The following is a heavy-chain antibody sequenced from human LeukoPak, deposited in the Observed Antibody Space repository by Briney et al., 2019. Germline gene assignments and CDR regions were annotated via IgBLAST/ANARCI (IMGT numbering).Heavy chain of an antibody. CDR3: AREKVYGYNWFDY. V-gene: IGHV3-23*01. D-gene: IGHD5-24*01. Sequence: GGSLRLSCAASGFTFNNYVMNWVRQAPGKGLEWASAIGGSGGSTYYADSVKGRFTISRDNSKNTLYLQMNSLRAEDTAVYYCAREKVYGYNWFDYWGQGTLVTVSS. J-gene: IGHJ4*02. CDR1: GFTFNNYV. CDR2: IGGSGGST.